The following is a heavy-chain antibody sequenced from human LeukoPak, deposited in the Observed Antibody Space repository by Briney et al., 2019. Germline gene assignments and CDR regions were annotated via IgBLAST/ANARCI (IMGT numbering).Heavy chain of an antibody. Sequence: QTGGSLRLSCAASGFTFSSYAMSWVRQAPGKGLEWVSAISGSGGSTYYADSVKGRFTISRDNSKNTLYLQMNSLRAEDTAVYYCAKWPFDSSVPDAFDIWGQGTMVTVAS. J-gene: IGHJ3*02. CDR2: ISGSGGST. D-gene: IGHD3-22*01. CDR3: AKWPFDSSVPDAFDI. V-gene: IGHV3-23*01. CDR1: GFTFSSYA.